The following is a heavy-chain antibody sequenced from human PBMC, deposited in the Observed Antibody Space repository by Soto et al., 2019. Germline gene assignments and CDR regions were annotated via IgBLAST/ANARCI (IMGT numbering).Heavy chain of an antibody. D-gene: IGHD3-22*01. CDR1: ECTFRSYA. V-gene: IGHV1-69*13. CDR2: IIPIFGTA. J-gene: IGHJ3*02. Sequence: VEVSCSGSECTFRSYASRLVRQAPGQGLECVGGIIPIFGTANYAQKFQGRVTITSDKSTSTAYMELSSLRSEDTDVYYCARIIKYYYDSSGYPLAYDAFDIWGQGTMVTVSS. CDR3: ARIIKYYYDSSGYPLAYDAFDI.